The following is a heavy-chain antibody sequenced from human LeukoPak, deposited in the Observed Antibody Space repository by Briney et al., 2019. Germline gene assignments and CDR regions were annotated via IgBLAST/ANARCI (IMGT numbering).Heavy chain of an antibody. V-gene: IGHV3-48*02. CDR1: GFTFSSYS. CDR3: ARADRDGNKRFLD. CDR2: VSSSDTTT. D-gene: IGHD5-24*01. Sequence: GGSLRLSCAASGFTFSSYSVIWASQAPGKWLEWVSYVSSSDTTTYYADSVKGRFTISRDNGKNLVSLQMNSLRDEDTAVYYCARADRDGNKRFLDWGQGTLVTVSS. J-gene: IGHJ4*02.